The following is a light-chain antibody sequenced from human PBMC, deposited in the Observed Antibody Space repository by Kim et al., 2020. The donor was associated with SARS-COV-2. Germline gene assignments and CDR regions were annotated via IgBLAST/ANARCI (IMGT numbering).Light chain of an antibody. CDR1: QSVSSN. CDR3: QQDNSWYT. Sequence: EIVMTQSPATLSVSPGERATLSCRASQSVSSNLAWYQQKPGQAPRLLIAGTSTRATGIPARFSGSGSGTEFTLTISSLQSEDSAVYYCQQDNSWYTFGQVTKLEIK. V-gene: IGKV3-15*01. CDR2: GTS. J-gene: IGKJ2*01.